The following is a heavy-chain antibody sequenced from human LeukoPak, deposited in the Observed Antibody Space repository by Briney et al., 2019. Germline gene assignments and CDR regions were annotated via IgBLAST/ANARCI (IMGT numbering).Heavy chain of an antibody. CDR2: IHTGGTT. D-gene: IGHD3-10*01. CDR3: ARVWFGYFFQ. CDR1: GIDISCHY. Sequence: GGSLRLSCVASGIDISCHYMGWVRQAPGKGLEWVSVIHTGGTTHYADSVKGRFTISKDTSNNTVYLQMNSVTVEDTAVYYCARVWFGYFFQWGQGALVTVSS. V-gene: IGHV3-53*01. J-gene: IGHJ4*02.